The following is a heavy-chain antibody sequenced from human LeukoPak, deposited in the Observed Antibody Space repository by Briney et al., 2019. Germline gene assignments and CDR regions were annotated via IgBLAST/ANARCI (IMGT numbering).Heavy chain of an antibody. D-gene: IGHD1-26*01. CDR2: ISAYNGNT. V-gene: IGHV1-18*01. J-gene: IGHJ4*02. CDR1: GYTFTSYG. CDR3: ARGGASGSSADY. Sequence: ASVKVSCKASGYTFTSYGISWVRQAPGQGLEWMGWISAYNGNTNYAQKLQGRVTMTRNTSISTAYMELSSLRSEDTAVYYCARGGASGSSADYWGQGTLVTVSS.